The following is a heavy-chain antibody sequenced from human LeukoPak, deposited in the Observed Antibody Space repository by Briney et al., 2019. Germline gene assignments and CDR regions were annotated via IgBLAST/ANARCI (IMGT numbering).Heavy chain of an antibody. CDR3: ARGRGKYYYDSSGYYFFDY. V-gene: IGHV4-34*01. CDR2: INHSGST. D-gene: IGHD3-22*01. Sequence: SETLSLTCAVYGGSFSGYYWSWIRQPPGKGLEWIGEINHSGSTNYNPSPKSRVTISVDTSKNQFSLKLSSVTAADTAVYYCARGRGKYYYDSSGYYFFDYWGQGTLVTVSS. J-gene: IGHJ4*02. CDR1: GGSFSGYY.